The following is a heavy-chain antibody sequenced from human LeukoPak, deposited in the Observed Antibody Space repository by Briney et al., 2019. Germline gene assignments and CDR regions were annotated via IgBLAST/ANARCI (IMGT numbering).Heavy chain of an antibody. CDR1: GGTFSSYA. CDR2: IIPIFGTA. Sequence: ASVKVSCKASGGTFSSYAISWVRQAPGQGLEWMGGIIPIFGTANYAQKFQGRVTITADESTSTAYMELSSPRSEDTAVYYCARTPPSSGWYGDYYYYYYMDVWGKGTTVTISS. V-gene: IGHV1-69*13. J-gene: IGHJ6*03. D-gene: IGHD6-19*01. CDR3: ARTPPSSGWYGDYYYYYYMDV.